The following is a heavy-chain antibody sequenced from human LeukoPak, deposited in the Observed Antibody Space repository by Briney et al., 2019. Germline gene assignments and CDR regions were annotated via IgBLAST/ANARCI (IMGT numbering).Heavy chain of an antibody. V-gene: IGHV4-34*01. CDR1: GFTFSSYA. Sequence: PGGSLRLSCAASGFTFSSYAMSWVRQPPGKGLEWIGEINHSGSTNYNPSLKSRVTISVDTSKNQFSLKLSSVTAADTAVYYCARGGYFDLWGRGTLVTVSS. CDR2: INHSGST. CDR3: ARGGYFDL. J-gene: IGHJ2*01.